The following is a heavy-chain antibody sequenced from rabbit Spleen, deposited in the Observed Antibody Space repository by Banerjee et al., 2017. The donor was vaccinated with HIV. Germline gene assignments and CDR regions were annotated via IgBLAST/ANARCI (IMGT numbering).Heavy chain of an antibody. CDR1: GFSFSSSYW. CDR2: IYGGSSGST. Sequence: QSLEESGEDLVKPGASLTLTCIASGFSFSSSYWICWVRQAPGKGLEWIACIYGGSSGSTRYATWAKGRFTISKASTTVTLQMTSLTAADMATYFCARNYVNVFDPWGPGTLVTVS. CDR3: ARNYVNVFDP. D-gene: IGHD1-1*01. V-gene: IGHV1S40*01. J-gene: IGHJ2*01.